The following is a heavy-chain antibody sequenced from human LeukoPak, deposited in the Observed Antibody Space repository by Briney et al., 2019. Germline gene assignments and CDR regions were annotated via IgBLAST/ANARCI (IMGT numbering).Heavy chain of an antibody. Sequence: ASVKVSCKASGGTFSSYAISWVRQAPGQGLEWMGRIIPILGIANYAQKFQGRVTITADKSTSTAYMELSSLRSEDTAVYYCARDQSPYGAYSFGYWGQGTLVTVSS. CDR3: ARDQSPYGAYSFGY. D-gene: IGHD4-17*01. CDR2: IIPILGIA. J-gene: IGHJ4*02. V-gene: IGHV1-69*04. CDR1: GGTFSSYA.